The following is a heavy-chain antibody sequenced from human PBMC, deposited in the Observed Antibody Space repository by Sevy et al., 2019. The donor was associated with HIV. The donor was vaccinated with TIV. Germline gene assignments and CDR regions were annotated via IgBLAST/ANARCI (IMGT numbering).Heavy chain of an antibody. Sequence: GGSLRLSCTASGFTFSDYWMSWVRQAPGKGLEWVANIKQDGSDKHYVDSVKGRFTISRDSAKNSLYLQMNSLRAGDTAVYYCARGVTTVTPFDYWGQGTLVTVSS. V-gene: IGHV3-7*01. J-gene: IGHJ4*02. D-gene: IGHD4-17*01. CDR3: ARGVTTVTPFDY. CDR2: IKQDGSDK. CDR1: GFTFSDYW.